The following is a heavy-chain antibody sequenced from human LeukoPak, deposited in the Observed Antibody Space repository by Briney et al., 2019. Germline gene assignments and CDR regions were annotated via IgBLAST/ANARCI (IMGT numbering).Heavy chain of an antibody. V-gene: IGHV4-34*01. D-gene: IGHD2-2*01. CDR3: ASTERCSTTCPLDY. CDR1: GGSFRGYY. Sequence: SQTLSLTCAVYGGSFRGYYWSWIRQPPGKGLEWIGEINHSGSTNYNPTLKSRVTISLDTSMKKFSLKLNSVTAADTAVYYCASTERCSTTCPLDYWGQGTLVTVSS. J-gene: IGHJ4*02. CDR2: INHSGST.